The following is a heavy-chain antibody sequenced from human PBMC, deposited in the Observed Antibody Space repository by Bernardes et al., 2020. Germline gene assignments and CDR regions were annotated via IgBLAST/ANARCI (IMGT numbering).Heavy chain of an antibody. J-gene: IGHJ5*02. CDR2: ISSSSSYI. V-gene: IGHV3-21*01. CDR3: ARDSGYSSGWRLSVGWFDP. Sequence: GGSLRLSCAASGFTFSSYSMNWVRQAPGKGLEWVSSISSSSSYIYYADSVKGRFTISRDNAKNSLYLQMNSLRAEDTAVYYCARDSGYSSGWRLSVGWFDPWGQGTLVTVSS. CDR1: GFTFSSYS. D-gene: IGHD6-19*01.